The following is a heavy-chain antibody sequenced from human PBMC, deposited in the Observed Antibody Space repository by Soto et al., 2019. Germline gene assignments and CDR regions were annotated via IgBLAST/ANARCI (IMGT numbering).Heavy chain of an antibody. CDR3: AGDYDYVWGGLGGGDAFDI. CDR2: IYYSGST. D-gene: IGHD3-16*01. J-gene: IGHJ3*02. V-gene: IGHV4-31*03. CDR1: GGSISSGGYY. Sequence: QVQLQESGPGLVKPSQTLSLTCTVSGGSISSGGYYWSWIRQHPGKGLEWIGYIYYSGSTYYNPSLRSRVTISVDTSKNQFSLKLSSVTAADTAVYYCAGDYDYVWGGLGGGDAFDIWGQGTMVTVSS.